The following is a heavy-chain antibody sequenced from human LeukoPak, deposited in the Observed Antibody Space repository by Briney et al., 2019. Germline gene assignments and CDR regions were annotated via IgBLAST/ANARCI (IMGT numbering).Heavy chain of an antibody. CDR3: ARKLKNYYGSGSYPRFDY. J-gene: IGHJ4*02. V-gene: IGHV4-34*01. Sequence: SETLSLTCAVYGGSFSGYYWSWIRRPPGKGLEWIGEINHSGSTNYNPSLKSRVTISVDTSKNQFSLKLSSVTAADTAVYYCARKLKNYYGSGSYPRFDYWGQGTLVTVSS. CDR1: GGSFSGYY. D-gene: IGHD3-10*01. CDR2: INHSGST.